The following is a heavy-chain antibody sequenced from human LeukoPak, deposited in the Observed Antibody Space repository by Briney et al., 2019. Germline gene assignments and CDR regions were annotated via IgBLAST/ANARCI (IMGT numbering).Heavy chain of an antibody. CDR1: GFTFSSYS. D-gene: IGHD3-10*01. V-gene: IGHV3-21*01. CDR3: ARDPINYYGSGSYDY. J-gene: IGHJ4*02. CDR2: ISSSSSYI. Sequence: GGSLRLSCAASGFTFSSYSMNWVRQAPGKGLEWVSSISSSSSYIYYADSVKGRFTISRDNAKSSLYLQMNSLRAEDTAVYYCARDPINYYGSGSYDYWGQGTLVTVSS.